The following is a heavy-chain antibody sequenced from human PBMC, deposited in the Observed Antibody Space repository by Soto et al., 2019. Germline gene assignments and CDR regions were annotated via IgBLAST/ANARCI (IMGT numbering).Heavy chain of an antibody. CDR2: MNPNSGNT. V-gene: IGHV1-8*01. CDR3: ARGRELERSVHFDY. J-gene: IGHJ4*02. CDR1: GYTFTSYD. Sequence: GASVKVSCKASGYTFTSYDINWVRQATGQGLEWMGWMNPNSGNTGYAQKLQGRVTMTTDTSTSTAYMELRSLRSDDTAVYYCARGRELERSVHFDYWGQGTLVTVSS. D-gene: IGHD1-7*01.